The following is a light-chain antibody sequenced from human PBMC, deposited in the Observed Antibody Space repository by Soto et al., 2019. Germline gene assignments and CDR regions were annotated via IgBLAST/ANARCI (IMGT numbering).Light chain of an antibody. CDR1: QSISSW. J-gene: IGKJ1*01. CDR3: QQYNSYSWT. V-gene: IGKV1-5*03. Sequence: DIQMTQSPSTLSASVGDRVTITCRASQSISSWLAWYQQKPGKAPKLLIYKASSLESGVPSRFSGSGSGTEFTLTISSLQPDDFATDYCQQYNSYSWTFGQGTKLDIK. CDR2: KAS.